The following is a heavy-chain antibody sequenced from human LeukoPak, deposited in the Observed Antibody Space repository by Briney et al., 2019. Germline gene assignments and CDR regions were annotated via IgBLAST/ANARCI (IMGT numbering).Heavy chain of an antibody. V-gene: IGHV3-23*01. D-gene: IGHD3-22*01. CDR3: AKDPTHYRVWDYYETIGLSY. Sequence: PGGSLRLSCAASGFTFSSNAMSWVRQAPGKGLEWVSGISGGGRSTHYADSVKGRFTISRDNSKNTLNLQMNSLRAEDTAVYYCAKDPTHYRVWDYYETIGLSYWGQGTLVTVSS. CDR2: ISGGGRST. CDR1: GFTFSSNA. J-gene: IGHJ4*02.